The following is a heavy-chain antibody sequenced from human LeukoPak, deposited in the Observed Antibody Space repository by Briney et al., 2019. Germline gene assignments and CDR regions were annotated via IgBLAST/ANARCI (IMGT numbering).Heavy chain of an antibody. CDR2: IYYSGST. CDR3: ARHINGSGSTGPRGYYYYYYGVDV. CDR1: GGSISSSSYY. Sequence: SETLSLTCTVSGGSISSSSYYWGWIRQPPGKGLEWIGSIYYSGSTYYNPSLKSRVTISVDTSKNQFSLKLSSVTAADTAVYYCARHINGSGSTGPRGYYYYYYGVDVWGQGTTVTVSS. D-gene: IGHD3-10*01. V-gene: IGHV4-39*01. J-gene: IGHJ6*02.